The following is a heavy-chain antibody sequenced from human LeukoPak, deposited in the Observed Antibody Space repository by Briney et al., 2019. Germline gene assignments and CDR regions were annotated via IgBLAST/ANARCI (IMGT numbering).Heavy chain of an antibody. CDR3: AKDQIVYDILTGYHRDY. J-gene: IGHJ4*02. D-gene: IGHD3-9*01. V-gene: IGHV3-30*02. Sequence: GGSLRLSCAASGFTFSSYGMHWVRQAPGKGLEWVAFIRYDGSNKYYADSVKGRFTISRDNSKNTLYLQMNSLRAEDTAVYYCAKDQIVYDILTGYHRDYWGQGALVTVSS. CDR1: GFTFSSYG. CDR2: IRYDGSNK.